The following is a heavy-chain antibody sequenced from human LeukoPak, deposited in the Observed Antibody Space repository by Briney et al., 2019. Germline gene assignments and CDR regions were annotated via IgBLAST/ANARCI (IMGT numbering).Heavy chain of an antibody. CDR2: ISHDGNNN. V-gene: IGHV3-30*18. Sequence: GGSLRLSCAASGFTFSSYGMHWVRQAPGKGLEWVAVISHDGNNNYYSDSVKGRFTISRDNSKNTLDLLMNSLRAEDTAVYYCAKDGPPVAFDYWGQGTLVTVSS. D-gene: IGHD3/OR15-3a*01. J-gene: IGHJ4*02. CDR1: GFTFSSYG. CDR3: AKDGPPVAFDY.